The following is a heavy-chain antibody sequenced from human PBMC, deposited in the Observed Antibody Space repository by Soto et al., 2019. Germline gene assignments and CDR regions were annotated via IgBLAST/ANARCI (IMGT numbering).Heavy chain of an antibody. V-gene: IGHV1-69*06. D-gene: IGHD3-10*01. Sequence: QVQLVQSGAEVKKPGSSVKVSCKASGGTFSSYAISWVRQAPGQGLEWMGGIIPIFGTANYAQKFQGRVTITADKSTSTAYMELGSLRSEDTSVSYCAGSHRDGSGSHFDYWGQGTLVTVSS. J-gene: IGHJ4*02. CDR2: IIPIFGTA. CDR1: GGTFSSYA. CDR3: AGSHRDGSGSHFDY.